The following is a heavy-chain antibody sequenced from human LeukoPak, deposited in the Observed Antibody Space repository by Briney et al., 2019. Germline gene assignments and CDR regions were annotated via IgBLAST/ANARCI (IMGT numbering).Heavy chain of an antibody. V-gene: IGHV3-30*03. D-gene: IGHD6-19*01. Sequence: GGSLRLSCAASGFTFSSYGMHWVRQAPGKGLEWVAVISYDGSNKYYADSVKGRFTISRDNSKNTLYLQMNSLRAEDTAVYYCAGDSVAGTSLGYWGQGTLVTVSS. CDR2: ISYDGSNK. CDR3: AGDSVAGTSLGY. J-gene: IGHJ4*02. CDR1: GFTFSSYG.